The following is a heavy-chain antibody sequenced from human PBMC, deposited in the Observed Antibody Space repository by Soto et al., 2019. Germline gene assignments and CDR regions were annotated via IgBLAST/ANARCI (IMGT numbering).Heavy chain of an antibody. CDR1: GASIKSSNYF. CDR2: IHSSGGT. J-gene: IGHJ4*02. Sequence: SETLSLTCTVSGASIKSSNYFWGWIRQPPGKGLEFVGSIHSSGGTYYNPSLKSRVTVSVDLSNSHFSLSLKSLTATDTAVYYCGRMAEAATGHTDFDFCGQGTPVTVYS. V-gene: IGHV4-39*02. CDR3: GRMAEAATGHTDFDF. D-gene: IGHD2-15*01.